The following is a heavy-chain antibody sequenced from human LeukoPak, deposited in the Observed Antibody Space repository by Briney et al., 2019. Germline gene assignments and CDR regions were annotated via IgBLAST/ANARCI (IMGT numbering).Heavy chain of an antibody. V-gene: IGHV4-59*10. CDR3: ARGSSGSTKRYYFDS. CDR2: LYSSGDT. J-gene: IGHJ4*02. Sequence: SETLSLTCVVYGGSISGYYWNWVRQPADRGLEWIGRLYSSGDTYYNPSLKSRLTMSVDTSKNQFSLKLRSVTAADTAVYYCARGSSGSTKRYYFDSWGRGALVTVPS. D-gene: IGHD6-19*01. CDR1: GGSISGYY.